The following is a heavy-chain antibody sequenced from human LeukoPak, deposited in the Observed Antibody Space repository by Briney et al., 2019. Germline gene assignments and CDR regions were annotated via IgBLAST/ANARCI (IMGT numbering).Heavy chain of an antibody. Sequence: SETLSLTCTVSGGSISNYYWTWIRQPVGKGLEWIGRIYTSGSTNYNPSLKSRVTISVDTSKNQFSLKLSSVTAADTAVYYCARFPSGYSSSWYGNAPWGQGTLVTVSS. D-gene: IGHD6-13*01. V-gene: IGHV4-4*07. CDR3: ARFPSGYSSSWYGNAP. J-gene: IGHJ5*02. CDR2: IYTSGST. CDR1: GGSISNYY.